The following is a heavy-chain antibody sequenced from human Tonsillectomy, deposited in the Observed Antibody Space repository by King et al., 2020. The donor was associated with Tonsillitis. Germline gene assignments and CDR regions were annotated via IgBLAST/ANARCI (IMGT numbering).Heavy chain of an antibody. D-gene: IGHD6-19*01. Sequence: QLQESGPGLVKPSETLSLTCTVSGGSISSYYWSWIRQPPGKGLEWIGYINYSGSTNYNPSLESRVTISVDTSKNQFSLKLSSVTAADTAVYYCAREYSSGWDRYWYFDLWGRGTLVTVSS. CDR2: INYSGST. V-gene: IGHV4-59*01. J-gene: IGHJ2*01. CDR1: GGSISSYY. CDR3: AREYSSGWDRYWYFDL.